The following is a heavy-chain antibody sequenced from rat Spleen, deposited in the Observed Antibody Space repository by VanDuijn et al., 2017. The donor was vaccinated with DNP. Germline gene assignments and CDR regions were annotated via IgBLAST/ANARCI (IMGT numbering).Heavy chain of an antibody. J-gene: IGHJ4*01. CDR1: GYSITSNY. D-gene: IGHD1-5*01. V-gene: IGHV3-3*01. Sequence: EVQLQESGPGLVKPSQSLSLTCSVTGYSITSNYWGWIRKFPGNKLEWMGSVNSAGSTNYNPSLKSRISITRDISKNQLFLQVNSVTTEETATYYCARYSTTSGAMDAWGQGTSVTVSS. CDR2: VNSAGST. CDR3: ARYSTTSGAMDA.